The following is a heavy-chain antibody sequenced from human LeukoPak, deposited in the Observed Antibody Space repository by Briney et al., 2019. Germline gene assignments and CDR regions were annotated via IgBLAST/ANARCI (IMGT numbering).Heavy chain of an antibody. Sequence: GRSLRLSCAASGFTFSNFAMHWVRQAPGKGLEWVAVISYDGSNKYYADSVKGRFTISRDNAKNTLYLRMNSLRPEDTAVYYCARAPGLGSGSAFDSWGQGTLVTVSS. D-gene: IGHD3-10*01. CDR3: ARAPGLGSGSAFDS. CDR2: ISYDGSNK. V-gene: IGHV3-30-3*01. J-gene: IGHJ4*02. CDR1: GFTFSNFA.